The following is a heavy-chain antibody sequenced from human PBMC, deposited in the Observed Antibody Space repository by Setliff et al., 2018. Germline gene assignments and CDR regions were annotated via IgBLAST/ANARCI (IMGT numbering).Heavy chain of an antibody. CDR1: GYSLTRYY. CDR2: INPGGGSA. D-gene: IGHD6-13*01. J-gene: IGHJ4*02. V-gene: IGHV1-46*01. CDR3: AIGGMAAANRKGVFEY. Sequence: ASVKVSCKTSGYSLTRYYMHWVRQAPGQGLEWMGIINPGGGSASYAEKFKGRVAMTRDTSTSTFYMEVNILRSDDTAVYYCAIGGMAAANRKGVFEYWGQGTLVTVSS.